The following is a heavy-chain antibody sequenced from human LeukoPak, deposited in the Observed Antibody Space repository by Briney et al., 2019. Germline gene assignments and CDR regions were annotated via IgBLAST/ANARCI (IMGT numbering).Heavy chain of an antibody. Sequence: PGGSLRLSCAASGFTFSRDWMHWVRQGPGKGLVWVSRMNSDGSTTNYADSVKGRFTISRDNAKNTLYLQMNSLRAGDTAVYYCVRALMGTSDHWGQGSLVTVSS. CDR2: MNSDGSTT. J-gene: IGHJ4*02. D-gene: IGHD7-27*01. V-gene: IGHV3-74*01. CDR1: GFTFSRDW. CDR3: VRALMGTSDH.